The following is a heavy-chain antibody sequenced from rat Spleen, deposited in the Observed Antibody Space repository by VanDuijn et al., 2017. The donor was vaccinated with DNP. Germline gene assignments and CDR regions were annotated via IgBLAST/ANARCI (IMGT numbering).Heavy chain of an antibody. CDR1: GFSLTSNS. Sequence: QVQLKESGPGLVQPSQTLSLTCTVSGFSLTSNSVHWVRQPPGKGLEWVGVIWSGGTTDYNSALKSRLSISRDTSKSQVFLKMNSLQTDDTGTYYCTRVLYNGYQRHYWSFDFWGPGTMVTVSS. CDR2: IWSGGTT. J-gene: IGHJ1*01. V-gene: IGHV2-1*01. D-gene: IGHD1-6*01. CDR3: TRVLYNGYQRHYWSFDF.